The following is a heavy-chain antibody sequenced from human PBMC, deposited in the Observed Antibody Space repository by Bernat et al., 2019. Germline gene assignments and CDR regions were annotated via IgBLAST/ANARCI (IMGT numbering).Heavy chain of an antibody. V-gene: IGHV1-18*01. Sequence: QVQLVQSGAEVKKPGASVRVSCRASGYTFTSYSISWVRQAPGQGLEWMGWISPYNGNTKFAQKVQGRITMTTGTSTSTAYMELRSLRSDDTAVYYCARSWYCSGGSCYGDYWGAGTLVTVS. CDR2: ISPYNGNT. D-gene: IGHD2-15*01. CDR1: GYTFTSYS. J-gene: IGHJ4*01. CDR3: ARSWYCSGGSCYGDY.